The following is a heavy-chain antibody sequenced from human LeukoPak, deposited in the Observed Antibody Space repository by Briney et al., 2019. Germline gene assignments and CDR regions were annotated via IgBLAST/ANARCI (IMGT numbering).Heavy chain of an antibody. D-gene: IGHD3-22*01. J-gene: IGHJ4*02. CDR2: IYYRGST. CDR3: ARLSGYSSGHYYSDY. CDR1: GGSISSDY. Sequence: SETLSLTCTVPGGSISSDYWSWIRQPPGKGLEWIGYIYYRGSTNYNPSLKSRVTISVDTSKNQFSLKLSSVTAADTAVYYCARLSGYSSGHYYSDYWGQGTLVTVSS. V-gene: IGHV4-59*01.